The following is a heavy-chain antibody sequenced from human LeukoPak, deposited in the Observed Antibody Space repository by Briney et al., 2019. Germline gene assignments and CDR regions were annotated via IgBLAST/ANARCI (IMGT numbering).Heavy chain of an antibody. D-gene: IGHD2-15*01. CDR3: ARDGYCSGGSCYSRPHFDY. J-gene: IGHJ4*02. CDR1: GGTFSSYA. Sequence: GSSVKVSYKASGGTFSSYAISWVRQAPGQGLEWMGRIIPIFGIANYAQKFQGRVTITADKSTSTAYMELSSLRSEDTAVYYCARDGYCSGGSCYSRPHFDYWGQGTLVTVSS. V-gene: IGHV1-69*04. CDR2: IIPIFGIA.